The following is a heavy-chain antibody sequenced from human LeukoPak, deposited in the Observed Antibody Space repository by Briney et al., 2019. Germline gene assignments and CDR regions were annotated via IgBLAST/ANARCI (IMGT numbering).Heavy chain of an antibody. V-gene: IGHV3-7*01. J-gene: IGHJ4*02. Sequence: GGSLRLSRGASGFTFSSYWLSWVRQAQGRGLEWLAKIMQDGSEKNYVDSVKGRFTISRDNAKNSLYLQMNSLRAEDTAVYYCARGGGFLDHWGQGTLVTVSS. CDR2: IMQDGSEK. CDR1: GFTFSSYW. CDR3: ARGGGFLDH. D-gene: IGHD2-15*01.